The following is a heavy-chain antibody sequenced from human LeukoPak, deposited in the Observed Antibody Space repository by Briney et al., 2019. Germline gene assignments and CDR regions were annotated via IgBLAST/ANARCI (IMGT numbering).Heavy chain of an antibody. V-gene: IGHV4-59*01. J-gene: IGHJ4*02. Sequence: SETLSLTCSVSGGSISGYYWSWFRQPPGKGLEWIGSIYYRGSANYIPSLKSRVTISIDMSKNQFSLKLRSVTAADSALYFCSRANYFDYWGQGILVIVSP. CDR2: IYYRGSA. CDR3: SRANYFDY. CDR1: GGSISGYY.